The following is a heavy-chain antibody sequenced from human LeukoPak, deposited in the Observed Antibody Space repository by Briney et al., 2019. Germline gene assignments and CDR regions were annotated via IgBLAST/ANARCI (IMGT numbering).Heavy chain of an antibody. J-gene: IGHJ3*02. Sequence: SETLSLXCTVSGGSISSYYWSWIRQPPGKGLEWIGYIYYSGSTSYNPSLKSRVTISVDTSKNQFSLKLSSVTAADTAVYYCARDGSGYEVDAFDIWGQGTMVTVSS. CDR2: IYYSGST. D-gene: IGHD5-12*01. CDR3: ARDGSGYEVDAFDI. CDR1: GGSISSYY. V-gene: IGHV4-59*01.